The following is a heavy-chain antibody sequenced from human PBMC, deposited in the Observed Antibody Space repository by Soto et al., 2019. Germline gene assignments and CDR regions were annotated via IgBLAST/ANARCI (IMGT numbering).Heavy chain of an antibody. CDR1: VGTFSSYA. V-gene: IGHV1-69*01. Sequence: QVQLVQSGAEVKKPGSSVKVSCKASVGTFSSYAISWVRQAPGQGLEWMGGIIPIFGTANYAQKFQGRVTITADESTSTAYMEQSSLRSEDTAVYYCARRVSANWGSGFDYWGQGTLVTVSS. J-gene: IGHJ4*02. D-gene: IGHD7-27*01. CDR3: ARRVSANWGSGFDY. CDR2: IIPIFGTA.